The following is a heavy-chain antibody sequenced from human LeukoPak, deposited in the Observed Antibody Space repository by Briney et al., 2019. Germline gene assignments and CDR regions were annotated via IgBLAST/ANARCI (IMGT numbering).Heavy chain of an antibody. Sequence: GSLRLSCSASGFIFSSYSMNWVRQAPGKGLEWVSYISSSSSTIYYADSVKGRFTISRDNAKNSLYLQMNSLRAEDTAVYYCASFGVRDAFDIWGQGTMVTVSS. V-gene: IGHV3-48*01. CDR2: ISSSSSTI. CDR3: ASFGVRDAFDI. CDR1: GFIFSSYS. D-gene: IGHD3-16*01. J-gene: IGHJ3*02.